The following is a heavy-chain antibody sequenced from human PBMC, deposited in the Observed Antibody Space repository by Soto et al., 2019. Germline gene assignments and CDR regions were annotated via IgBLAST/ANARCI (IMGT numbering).Heavy chain of an antibody. Sequence: QVQLVESGGGVVQPGRSLRLSCAASGFTFSSYGMHWVRQAPGKGLEWVAVISYDGSNKYYADSVKGRLTISRDNSKNTLYLQMNSLRAEDTAVYYCAATAWELLDYWGQGTLVTVSS. J-gene: IGHJ4*02. D-gene: IGHD1-26*01. CDR2: ISYDGSNK. V-gene: IGHV3-30*03. CDR3: AATAWELLDY. CDR1: GFTFSSYG.